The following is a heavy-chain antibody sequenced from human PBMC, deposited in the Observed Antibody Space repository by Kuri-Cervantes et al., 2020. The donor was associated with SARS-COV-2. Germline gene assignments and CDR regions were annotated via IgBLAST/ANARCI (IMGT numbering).Heavy chain of an antibody. CDR1: GYTFTSYY. CDR3: ARDGYSGSYNYFDY. Sequence: ASVKVSCKASGYTFTSYYMHWVRQAPGQGLEWMGWISAYNGNTNYAQKLQGRVTMTTDTSTSTAYMELSSLRSEDTAVYYCARDGYSGSYNYFDYWGQGTLVTVSS. V-gene: IGHV1-18*04. D-gene: IGHD1-26*01. CDR2: ISAYNGNT. J-gene: IGHJ4*02.